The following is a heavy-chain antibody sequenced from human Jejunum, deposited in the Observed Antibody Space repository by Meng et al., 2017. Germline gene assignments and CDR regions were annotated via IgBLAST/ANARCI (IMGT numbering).Heavy chain of an antibody. CDR1: GFTFSSSW. Sequence: GESLKISCAGSGFTFSSSWMHWIRQAPGKGLEWVANINPDGNRKSYVDSVKGRFTISRDNAENSVYLQMNSMRVEDTAVYYCASWFGDSNCWGQGTLVTVAS. V-gene: IGHV3-7*01. CDR3: ASWFGDSNC. CDR2: INPDGNRK. J-gene: IGHJ4*02. D-gene: IGHD3-10*01.